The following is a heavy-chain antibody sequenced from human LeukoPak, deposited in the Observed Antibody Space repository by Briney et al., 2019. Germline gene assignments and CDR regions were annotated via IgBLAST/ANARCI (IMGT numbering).Heavy chain of an antibody. CDR1: GGSISSYY. J-gene: IGHJ6*02. Sequence: NASETLSLTCTVSGGSISSYYWSWIRQPPGKGLEWIGYIYYSGSTNYNPSLKSRVTISVDTSKNQFSLKLSSVTAADTAVYYCARDRAGIAAAGTFRYYYGMDVWGQGTTVTVSS. V-gene: IGHV4-59*01. D-gene: IGHD6-13*01. CDR3: ARDRAGIAAAGTFRYYYGMDV. CDR2: IYYSGST.